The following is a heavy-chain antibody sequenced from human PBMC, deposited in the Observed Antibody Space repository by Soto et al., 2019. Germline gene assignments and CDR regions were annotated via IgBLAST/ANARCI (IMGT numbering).Heavy chain of an antibody. V-gene: IGHV1-69*06. CDR3: AREGGYCTNGVCPYYYYGMDV. CDR2: IIPIFGTA. D-gene: IGHD2-8*01. Sequence: SVKVSCKASGVTFSSYAISWVRQAPGQGLEWMGGIIPIFGTANCAQKFQGRVTITADKSTSTAYMELSSLRSEDTAVYYCAREGGYCTNGVCPYYYYGMDVWGQGTTVTVS. CDR1: GVTFSSYA. J-gene: IGHJ6*02.